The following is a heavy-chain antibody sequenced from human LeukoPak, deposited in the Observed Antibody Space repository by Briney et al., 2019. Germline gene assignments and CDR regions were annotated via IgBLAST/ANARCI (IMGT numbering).Heavy chain of an antibody. Sequence: GESLKISCQASGYSFTSSWIGWARQMPGKGLEWMAIINPGDSETRYSPSFQGQVTISADKSISTVYLQWGSLKASDTAMYYCARQPGAGWFDPWGQGTLVTVSS. V-gene: IGHV5-51*01. CDR3: ARQPGAGWFDP. J-gene: IGHJ5*02. CDR2: INPGDSET. D-gene: IGHD3-10*01. CDR1: GYSFTSSW.